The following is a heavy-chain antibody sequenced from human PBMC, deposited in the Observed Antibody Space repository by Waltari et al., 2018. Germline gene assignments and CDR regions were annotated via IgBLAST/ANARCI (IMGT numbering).Heavy chain of an antibody. V-gene: IGHV4-39*07. CDR3: GRKRDCNRGGCFFDY. Sequence: QLQLQESGPGLVKPSETLSLTCTVSGGSIRSSGYYWGWIRQPPGEGLEWIASIYYSGSRFYSPSLKSRVTISVDTSKDQFSLRLSSVSAADTAVYYCGRKRDCNRGGCFFDYWGQGILVTVSS. J-gene: IGHJ4*02. D-gene: IGHD2-21*02. CDR2: IYYSGSR. CDR1: GGSIRSSGYY.